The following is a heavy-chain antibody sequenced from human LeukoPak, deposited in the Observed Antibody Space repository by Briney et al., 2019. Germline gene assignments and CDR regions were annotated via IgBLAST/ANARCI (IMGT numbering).Heavy chain of an antibody. D-gene: IGHD2-2*01. CDR2: ISYDGSNK. Sequence: SCKASGGTFSSYAMHWVRQAPGKGLEWVAVISYDGSNKYYADSVRGRFTISRDNSKFTLYMQMNSLRAEDTAVYYCARVRAGYCTSTSCYTGMDVWGQGTTVTVSS. V-gene: IGHV3-30-3*01. CDR3: ARVRAGYCTSTSCYTGMDV. J-gene: IGHJ6*02. CDR1: GGTFSSYA.